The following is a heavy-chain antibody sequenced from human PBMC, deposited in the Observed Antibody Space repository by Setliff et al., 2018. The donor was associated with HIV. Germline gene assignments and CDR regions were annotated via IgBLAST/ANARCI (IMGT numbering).Heavy chain of an antibody. D-gene: IGHD2-21*01. V-gene: IGHV4-61*02. CDR3: ARSYCGGGLCFRGLDL. J-gene: IGHJ6*02. CDR2: IYTSGST. CDR1: DDSISRSSFY. Sequence: PSETLSLTCTVTDDSISRSSFYWAWIRQPAEKGLEWIVRIYTSGSTNYNPSLKSRVTISVDTSKNQFSLKLSPVTAADTAVDYCARSYCGGGLCFRGLDLWGQGTTVTVSS.